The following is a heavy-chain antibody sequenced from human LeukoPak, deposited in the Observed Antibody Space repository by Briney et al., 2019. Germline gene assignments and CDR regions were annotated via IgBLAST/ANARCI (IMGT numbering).Heavy chain of an antibody. V-gene: IGHV4-59*01. CDR3: ARMVGWGARRYFYYYMDV. J-gene: IGHJ6*03. D-gene: IGHD1-26*01. CDR2: NYYSGST. Sequence: SETLSLTCTVSGGSISSYYCSWLRQPPAKGRVWIGYNYYSGSTNYNPSLKSRVTISVDTSKNQFSLKLSSVTAADTAVYYCARMVGWGARRYFYYYMDVWGKGTTVTISS. CDR1: GGSISSYY.